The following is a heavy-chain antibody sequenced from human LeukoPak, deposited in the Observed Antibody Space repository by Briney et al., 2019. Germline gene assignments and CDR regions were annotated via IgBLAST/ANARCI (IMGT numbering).Heavy chain of an antibody. V-gene: IGHV3-74*01. D-gene: IGHD2-15*01. CDR1: GFAFSSYW. Sequence: GGSLRLSCAASGFAFSSYWMNWVRQAPGKGLVWVSRIASDGSSTTYADSVKGRFSISRDNAKNTLYLQMNSLRVEDTAVYYCARGRPHGSDYWGQGTLVTVSS. CDR2: IASDGSST. CDR3: ARGRPHGSDY. J-gene: IGHJ4*02.